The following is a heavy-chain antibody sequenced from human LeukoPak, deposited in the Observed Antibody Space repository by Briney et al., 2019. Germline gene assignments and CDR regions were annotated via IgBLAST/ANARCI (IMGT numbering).Heavy chain of an antibody. CDR3: AISSGGSCYQ. J-gene: IGHJ4*02. Sequence: NPGGSLRLSCAASGFTFSSYSMNWVRQAPGKGLEWVSSISSSSNYISYADSVKGRFTISRDNAKNSLYLQMNSLRAEDTAVYYCAISSGGSCYQWGQGTLVTVSS. CDR1: GFTFSSYS. V-gene: IGHV3-21*01. CDR2: ISSSSNYI. D-gene: IGHD2-15*01.